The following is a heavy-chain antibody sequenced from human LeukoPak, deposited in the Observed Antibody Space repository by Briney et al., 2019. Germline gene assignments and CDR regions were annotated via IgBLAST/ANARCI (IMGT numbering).Heavy chain of an antibody. V-gene: IGHV4-34*01. D-gene: IGHD3-10*01. Sequence: SETLSLTCAVYGGSFSGYNWSWIRQPPGKGLEWIGEINHSGSTNYNPSLKSRVTISVDTSKNQFSLKLSSVTAADTAVYYCARGRILMVPGVIITPRRPIFDYWGQGTLVTVSS. J-gene: IGHJ4*02. CDR3: ARGRILMVPGVIITPRRPIFDY. CDR1: GGSFSGYN. CDR2: INHSGST.